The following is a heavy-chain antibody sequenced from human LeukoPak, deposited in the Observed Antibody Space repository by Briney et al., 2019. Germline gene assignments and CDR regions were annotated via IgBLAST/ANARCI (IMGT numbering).Heavy chain of an antibody. CDR1: GFTFSSYA. V-gene: IGHV3-23*01. CDR3: TEHPPYGSGSYYHFDF. J-gene: IGHJ4*02. D-gene: IGHD3-10*01. CDR2: SGGGGNT. Sequence: GGSLRLSCAASGFTFSSYAMSWVRQAPGQGLEWVSTSGGGGNTYYAESAKGRFTISTDNSKKTPYLQFSGLRAEDTTIYCFTEHPPYGSGSYYHFDFWGQGALVTVSS.